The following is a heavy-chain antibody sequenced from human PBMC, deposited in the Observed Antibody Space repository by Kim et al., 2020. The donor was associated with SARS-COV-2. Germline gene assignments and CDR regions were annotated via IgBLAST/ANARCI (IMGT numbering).Heavy chain of an antibody. D-gene: IGHD6-13*01. CDR2: ISSNGGST. CDR1: GFTFSSYA. CDR3: VLTSGYSSSWYLSNEAFDI. V-gene: IGHV3-64D*06. Sequence: GGSLRLSCSASGFTFSSYAMHWVRQAPGKGLEYVSAISSNGGSTYYADSVKGRFTISRDNSKNTLYLQMSSLRAEDTAVYYCVLTSGYSSSWYLSNEAFDIWGQGTMVTVSS. J-gene: IGHJ3*02.